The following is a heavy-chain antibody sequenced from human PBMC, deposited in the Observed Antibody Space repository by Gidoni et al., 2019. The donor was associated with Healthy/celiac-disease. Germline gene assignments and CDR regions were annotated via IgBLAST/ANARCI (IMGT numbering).Heavy chain of an antibody. CDR3: ARDMDDSSGYYPPAYGFDI. V-gene: IGHV3-30-3*01. J-gene: IGHJ3*02. CDR1: GFTFSSYA. Sequence: HVQLVESGGGVVQPGRSLCLSCSASGFTFSSYAMHWVRQAPGKGLEWVAVISYDGSNKYYADSVKGRFTISRDNYKNTLYSQMNSLRAEDTAVYYCARDMDDSSGYYPPAYGFDIWGQGTMVTVSP. D-gene: IGHD3-22*01. CDR2: ISYDGSNK.